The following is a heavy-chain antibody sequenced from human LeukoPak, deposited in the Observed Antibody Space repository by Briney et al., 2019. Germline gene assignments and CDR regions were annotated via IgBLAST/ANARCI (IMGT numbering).Heavy chain of an antibody. CDR2: ISYDGSNK. J-gene: IGHJ4*02. CDR3: VKLRGIYLDFDS. D-gene: IGHD1-26*01. Sequence: GGSLRLSCAASGFTFSSYAMHWVRQAPGKGLEWVAVISYDGSNKYYADSVKGRFTISRDNSKNTLSLQMDSLRAEDTAVYYCVKLRGIYLDFDSWGRGTLVSVSS. V-gene: IGHV3-30-3*02. CDR1: GFTFSSYA.